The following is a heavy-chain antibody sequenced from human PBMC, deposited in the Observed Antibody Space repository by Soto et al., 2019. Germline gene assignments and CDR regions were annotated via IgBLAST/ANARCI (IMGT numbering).Heavy chain of an antibody. D-gene: IGHD3-3*01. CDR2: IIPIFGTA. V-gene: IGHV1-69*01. CDR3: ARDLTYYDFWRGSPFADSYYNFYGMDV. CDR1: GGTFSSYA. J-gene: IGHJ6*01. Sequence: GKVSCKASGGTFSSYAISWVRQAPGQGLDWMGGIIPIFGTANYAQKLQGRVTISADESTSTAYMELSSLRSEDTAVYYCARDLTYYDFWRGSPFADSYYNFYGMDVSGEVTAVQVSP.